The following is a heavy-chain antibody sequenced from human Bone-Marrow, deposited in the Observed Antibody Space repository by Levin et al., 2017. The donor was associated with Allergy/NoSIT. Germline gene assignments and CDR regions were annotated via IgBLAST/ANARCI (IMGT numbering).Heavy chain of an antibody. CDR3: AKEPNPYTSSWDFDS. J-gene: IGHJ4*02. Sequence: LSLTCAASGFTFSNYGMHWVRQAPGKGLEWVAVISYSGNTKYYADSVKGRFTISRDNSKNTLYLQLNSLSAEDTAVYYCAKEPNPYTSSWDFDSWGQGTLVTVSS. CDR1: GFTFSNYG. D-gene: IGHD6-13*01. V-gene: IGHV3-30*18. CDR2: ISYSGNTK.